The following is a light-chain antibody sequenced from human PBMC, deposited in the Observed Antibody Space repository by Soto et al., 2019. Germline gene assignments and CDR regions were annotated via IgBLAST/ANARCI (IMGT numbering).Light chain of an antibody. CDR1: QSVSSAF. CDR3: QQYGSSVFS. Sequence: DIVLTQSPATLSLSPGERAALSCRASQSVSSAFLAWYQQKPAQAPRLLIYAASRMATGIPDRFSGSGSGTDFTLTISRLEPEDFAVYYCQQYGSSVFSFGPGTKVDIK. V-gene: IGKV3-20*01. J-gene: IGKJ3*01. CDR2: AAS.